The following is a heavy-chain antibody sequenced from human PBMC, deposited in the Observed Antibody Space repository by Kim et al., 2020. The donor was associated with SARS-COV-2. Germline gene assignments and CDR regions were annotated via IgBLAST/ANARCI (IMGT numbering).Heavy chain of an antibody. D-gene: IGHD1-1*01. CDR2: DT. V-gene: IGHV5-51*01. Sequence: DTSYSPSFQGQVTISADKSISTAYLQWSSLKASDTAMYYCARLNDGWFDPWGQGTLVTVSS. CDR3: ARLNDGWFDP. J-gene: IGHJ5*02.